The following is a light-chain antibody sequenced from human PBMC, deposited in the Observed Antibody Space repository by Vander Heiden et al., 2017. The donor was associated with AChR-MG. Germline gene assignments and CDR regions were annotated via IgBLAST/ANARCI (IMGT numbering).Light chain of an antibody. CDR2: AAS. J-gene: IGKJ1*01. Sequence: DIHMTQSPSSLSSSLGDRVTIACRASQSIASSVKWYQQRPGKAPKLLFFAASSLQSGVPSRFSGSGAGTHFTLTISSLQPEDFATYYWQQSNSTPPTFGQGTKLEIK. CDR3: QQSNSTPPT. V-gene: IGKV1-39*01. CDR1: QSIASS.